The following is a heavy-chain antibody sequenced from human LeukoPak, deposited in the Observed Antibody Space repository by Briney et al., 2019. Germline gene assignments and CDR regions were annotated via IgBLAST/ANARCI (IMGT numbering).Heavy chain of an antibody. CDR1: GGSISSYY. D-gene: IGHD4-23*01. V-gene: IGHV4-59*01. CDR3: ARDSLVVTPSVYYYYGMDV. Sequence: SETLSLTCTVSGGSISSYYWSWIRQPPGQGLEWIGYIYYSGSTNYNPSLKSRVTISLDTSKNQFSLKLSSVTAADTAVYYCARDSLVVTPSVYYYYGMDVWGQGTTVTVSS. J-gene: IGHJ6*02. CDR2: IYYSGST.